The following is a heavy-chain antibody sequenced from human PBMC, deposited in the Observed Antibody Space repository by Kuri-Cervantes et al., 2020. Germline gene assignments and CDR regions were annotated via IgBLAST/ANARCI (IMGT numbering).Heavy chain of an antibody. V-gene: IGHV3-30-3*01. D-gene: IGHD6-13*01. CDR2: ISYDGSNK. CDR1: GFTFSSYA. Sequence: GGSLRLSCAASGFTFSSYAMSWVRQAPGKGLEWVAVISYDGSNKYYADSVKGRFTISRDNSKNTLYLQMNSLRAEDTAVYYCARDGVSIAAAGIYYFDYWGQGTLVTVSS. CDR3: ARDGVSIAAAGIYYFDY. J-gene: IGHJ4*02.